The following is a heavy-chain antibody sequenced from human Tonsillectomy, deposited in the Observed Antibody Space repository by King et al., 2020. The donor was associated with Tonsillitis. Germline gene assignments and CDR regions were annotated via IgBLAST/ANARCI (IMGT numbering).Heavy chain of an antibody. CDR3: ARDRAVPGALGYYYYYYGMDV. Sequence: LQLQESGPGLVKPSETLSLTCTVSGGSISSSSYYWGWIRQPPGKGLEWIGSIYYSGSTYYNPSLKSRVTISIDTPKNHFSLKLRSVTAADTAVYFCARDRAVPGALGYYYYYYGMDVWGQGTTVTVSS. J-gene: IGHJ6*02. CDR1: GGSISSSSYY. V-gene: IGHV4-39*02. CDR2: IYYSGST. D-gene: IGHD2-2*01.